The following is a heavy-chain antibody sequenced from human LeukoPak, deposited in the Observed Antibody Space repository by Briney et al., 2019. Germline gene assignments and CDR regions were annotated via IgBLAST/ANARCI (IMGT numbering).Heavy chain of an antibody. CDR1: GGSFSGYY. V-gene: IGHV4-34*01. Sequence: SETLSLTCAVYGGSFSGYYWSWIRQPPGKGLEWIGEINHSGSTNYNPSLKGRVTISVDTSKNQFSLKLSSVTAADTAVYYCARVSGYSYGWSYYYYMDVWGKGTTVTVSS. D-gene: IGHD5-18*01. CDR3: ARVSGYSYGWSYYYYMDV. CDR2: INHSGST. J-gene: IGHJ6*03.